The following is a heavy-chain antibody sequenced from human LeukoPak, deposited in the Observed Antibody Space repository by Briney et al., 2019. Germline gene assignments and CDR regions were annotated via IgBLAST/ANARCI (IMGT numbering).Heavy chain of an antibody. Sequence: ASVKVSCKASGHTFTTYDINWVRQATGQGLEWMGWMNPNSGNTGYAQKFQGRVTMARNTSISTAYMELSSLRSEDTAVYYCAKHDYGDYEGFDPWGQGTLVTVSS. V-gene: IGHV1-8*01. CDR3: AKHDYGDYEGFDP. D-gene: IGHD4-17*01. J-gene: IGHJ5*02. CDR2: MNPNSGNT. CDR1: GHTFTTYD.